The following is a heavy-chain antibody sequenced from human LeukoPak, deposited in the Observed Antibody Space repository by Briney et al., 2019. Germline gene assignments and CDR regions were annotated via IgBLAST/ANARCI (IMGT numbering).Heavy chain of an antibody. CDR2: IIPIFGTA. CDR3: AESYYDFWSGSDKARRDLYYYMDV. V-gene: IGHV1-69*13. D-gene: IGHD3-3*01. J-gene: IGHJ6*03. Sequence: ASVKVSCKASGGTFSSYAISWVRQAPGQGLEWMGGIIPIFGTANYAQKFQGRVTITADESTSTAYMELSSLRSEDTAVYYCAESYYDFWSGSDKARRDLYYYMDVWGKGTTVTVSS. CDR1: GGTFSSYA.